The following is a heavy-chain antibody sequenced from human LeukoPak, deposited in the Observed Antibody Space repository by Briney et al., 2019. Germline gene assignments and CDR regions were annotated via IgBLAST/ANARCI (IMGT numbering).Heavy chain of an antibody. V-gene: IGHV1-18*01. CDR3: AIPYYYDSSGYYNQYYFDY. CDR2: ISAYNGNT. Sequence: GASVKVSCKASGYTFTSYGISWVRQAPGQGLEWMGWISAYNGNTNYAQKLQGRVTMTTDTSTSTAYMELRSLRSDDTAVYYCAIPYYYDSSGYYNQYYFDYWGRGPLVTVSS. D-gene: IGHD3-22*01. J-gene: IGHJ4*02. CDR1: GYTFTSYG.